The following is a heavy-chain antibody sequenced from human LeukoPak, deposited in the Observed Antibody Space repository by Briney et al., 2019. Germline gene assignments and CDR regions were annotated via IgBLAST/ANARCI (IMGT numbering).Heavy chain of an antibody. J-gene: IGHJ6*03. D-gene: IGHD3-3*01. CDR1: GYTFTAYD. V-gene: IGHV1-8*02. CDR3: ARGLGVAFHYSYFYLDF. CDR2: MNPSSGRT. Sequence: ASVKVSCKPYGYTFTAYDINWLRQAAGQGLEWMGWMNPSSGRTSYSQQFQGRVTMTGDTSTRTAYTEVSGLKSEDTAVYYCARGLGVAFHYSYFYLDFWGKGTTVTVS.